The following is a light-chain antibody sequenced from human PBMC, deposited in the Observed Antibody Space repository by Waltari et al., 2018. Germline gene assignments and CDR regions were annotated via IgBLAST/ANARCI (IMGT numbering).Light chain of an antibody. J-gene: IGLJ3*02. V-gene: IGLV6-57*01. CDR3: QSYDSSDLWV. Sequence: NFMLTQPHSVSESPGKTVTISCTRSSGSIASNYVQWYQQRPGSSPTPVIFEDDQRPSGVPYRFSGSIDSSSNSASLTISGLKTEDEADYYCQSYDSSDLWVFGGGTRLTVL. CDR2: EDD. CDR1: SGSIASNY.